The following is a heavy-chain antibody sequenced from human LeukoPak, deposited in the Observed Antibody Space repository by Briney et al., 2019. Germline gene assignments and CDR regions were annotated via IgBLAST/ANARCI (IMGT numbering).Heavy chain of an antibody. CDR1: GGTFSSYA. CDR3: ARDEGKGGSPTGD. J-gene: IGHJ4*02. D-gene: IGHD1-26*01. CDR2: IIPIFGTA. Sequence: VASVKVSCKASGGTFSSYAISWVRQAPGQGLEWVGGIIPIFGTANYAQKFQGRVTITTDESTSTAYMELSSLGSEDTAVYYCARDEGKGGSPTGDWGQGTLVTVSS. V-gene: IGHV1-69*05.